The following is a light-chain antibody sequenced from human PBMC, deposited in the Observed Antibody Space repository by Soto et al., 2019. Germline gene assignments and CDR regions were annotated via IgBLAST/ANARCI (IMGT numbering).Light chain of an antibody. CDR1: SSDIGTNP. V-gene: IGLV1-44*01. Sequence: QSVLTQPPSASGTPGQRVTISCSGSSSDIGTNPVNWYQQLPGTAPKLLIYSSNQRPSVVPDRFSGSKSGTSASLAISGLQSEDEADYYCAAWDDSLNGVVFGGGTKLPVL. CDR2: SSN. CDR3: AAWDDSLNGVV. J-gene: IGLJ2*01.